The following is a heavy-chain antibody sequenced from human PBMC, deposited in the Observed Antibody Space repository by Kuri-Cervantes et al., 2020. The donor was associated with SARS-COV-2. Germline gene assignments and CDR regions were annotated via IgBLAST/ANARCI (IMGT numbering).Heavy chain of an antibody. J-gene: IGHJ4*02. CDR3: ARLDSDTSFDY. CDR2: IYPGDSDT. D-gene: IGHD2-21*02. Sequence: GGSLRLSCKGSGYSFTSYWIGWVRQMPGKGLEWMGIIYPGDSDTRYSPSFQGQVTISADKSITTAYLQWSSLKASDTAMYYCARLDSDTSFDYWGQGTLVTVSS. V-gene: IGHV5-51*01. CDR1: GYSFTSYW.